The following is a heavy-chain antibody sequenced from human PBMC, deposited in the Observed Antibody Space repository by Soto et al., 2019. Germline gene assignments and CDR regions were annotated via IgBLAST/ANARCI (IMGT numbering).Heavy chain of an antibody. Sequence: SETLSLTCTVSGGSISSYYWSWIRQPPGKGLEWIGYIYYSGSTNYNPSLKSRVTISVDTSKNQFSLKLSSVTAADTAVYYCARFGGDAFDIWGQGTMVTVSS. V-gene: IGHV4-59*01. D-gene: IGHD3-10*01. CDR3: ARFGGDAFDI. J-gene: IGHJ3*02. CDR1: GGSISSYY. CDR2: IYYSGST.